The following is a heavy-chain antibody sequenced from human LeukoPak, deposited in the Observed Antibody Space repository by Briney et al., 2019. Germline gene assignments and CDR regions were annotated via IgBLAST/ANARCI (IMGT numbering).Heavy chain of an antibody. V-gene: IGHV3-15*07. CDR3: TRNTDKALRYDY. J-gene: IGHJ4*02. CDR1: GFPLSDAW. CDR2: IASKTYGETT. Sequence: GGSLRLSCAVSGFPLSDAWMNWVRLAPGEGLEWVGYIASKTYGETTQYAASVKGRFLISRDDSKNIAYLQMNSLKTGDTAVYYCTRNTDKALRYDYWGQGTLVTVTS. D-gene: IGHD5-18*01.